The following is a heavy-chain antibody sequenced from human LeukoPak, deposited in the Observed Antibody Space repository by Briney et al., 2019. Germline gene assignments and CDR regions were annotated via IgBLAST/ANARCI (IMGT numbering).Heavy chain of an antibody. V-gene: IGHV1-46*04. Sequence: GASVKVSCKASGYTYTTYYMHWVRQAPGQGLEWMGVINPSGGTTSYAQKLQGRVTMTRDTSTSTVYMELSSLRSEDTAVFYCARAKGLFDYWGQGTLVTVSS. J-gene: IGHJ4*02. CDR2: INPSGGTT. CDR1: GYTYTTYY. CDR3: ARAKGLFDY.